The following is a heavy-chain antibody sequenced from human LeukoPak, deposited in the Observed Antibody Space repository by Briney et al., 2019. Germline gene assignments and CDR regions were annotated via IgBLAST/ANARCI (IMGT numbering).Heavy chain of an antibody. Sequence: GGSLRLSCAASGFTFSSYEMIWVRQAPGKGLEWVSHISSSAIYTYYADSVKGRFTISRDNAKNSLYLEMNSLRAEDTAVYYCAREIVVVVAAPGRWFDPWGQGTLVTVSS. CDR1: GFTFSSYE. J-gene: IGHJ5*02. D-gene: IGHD2-15*01. V-gene: IGHV3-48*03. CDR2: ISSSAIYT. CDR3: AREIVVVVAAPGRWFDP.